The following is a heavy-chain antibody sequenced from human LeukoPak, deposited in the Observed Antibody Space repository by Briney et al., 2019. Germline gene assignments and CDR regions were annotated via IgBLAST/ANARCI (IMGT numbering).Heavy chain of an antibody. J-gene: IGHJ6*03. D-gene: IGHD6-13*01. CDR3: ARLAAADHDNYYYYYMDV. Sequence: SETLSLTCAVYGGSFSGYYRSWIRQPPGKGLEWIGEINHSGSTNYNPSLKSRVTISVDTSKNQFSLKLSSVTAADTAVYYCARLAAADHDNYYYYYMDVWGKGTTVTISS. V-gene: IGHV4-34*01. CDR2: INHSGST. CDR1: GGSFSGYY.